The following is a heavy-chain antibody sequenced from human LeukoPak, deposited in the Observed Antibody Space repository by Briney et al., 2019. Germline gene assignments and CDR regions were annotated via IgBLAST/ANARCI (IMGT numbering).Heavy chain of an antibody. CDR2: ISSTGSTI. D-gene: IGHD6-13*01. V-gene: IGHV3-48*03. Sequence: PGGSLRLSCAASGFTFSSYEMNWVRQAPGKGLQWVSYISSTGSTIYYADSVKGRFTISRDNAKNSLYLQMNSLRAEDTAVYYCARDLRGYSSSWYHYWGQGTLVTVSS. CDR3: ARDLRGYSSSWYHY. CDR1: GFTFSSYE. J-gene: IGHJ4*02.